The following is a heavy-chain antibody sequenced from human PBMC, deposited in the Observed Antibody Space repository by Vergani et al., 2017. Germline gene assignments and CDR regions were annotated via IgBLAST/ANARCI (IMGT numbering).Heavy chain of an antibody. CDR3: ARMRLGAFDI. V-gene: IGHV3-30-3*01. D-gene: IGHD3-22*01. J-gene: IGHJ3*02. CDR2: ISYDGSNK. CDR1: GFTFSSYA. Sequence: VQLVESGGGLVQPGGSLRLSCAASGFTFSSYAMSWVRQAPGKGLEWVAVISYDGSNKYYADSVKGRFTISRDNSKNTLYLQMNSLRAEDTAVYYCARMRLGAFDIWGQGTMVTVSS.